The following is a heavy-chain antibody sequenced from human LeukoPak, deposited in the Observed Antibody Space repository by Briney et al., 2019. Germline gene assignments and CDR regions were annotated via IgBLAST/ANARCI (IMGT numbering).Heavy chain of an antibody. CDR1: GFTFSSYS. CDR2: ISSNGDNT. CDR3: ARDHKGYIYGYRRGYSDYYYMDV. D-gene: IGHD5-18*01. J-gene: IGHJ6*03. V-gene: IGHV3-64*01. Sequence: TGGSLRLSCAASGFTFSSYSMHWVRQAPGKGLEYVSAISSNGDNTYYANSVKGRFTISRDNSKNTPYLQMGSLRAEDMAVYYCARDHKGYIYGYRRGYSDYYYMDVWGKGTTVTVSS.